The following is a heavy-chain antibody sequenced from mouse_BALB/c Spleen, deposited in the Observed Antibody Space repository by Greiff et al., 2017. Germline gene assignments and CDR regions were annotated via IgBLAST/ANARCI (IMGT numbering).Heavy chain of an antibody. J-gene: IGHJ3*01. D-gene: IGHD3-1*01. Sequence: EVNLVESGGGLVQPGGSLKLSCAASGFTFSSYTMSWVRQTPEKRLEWVAYISNGGGSTYYPDTVKGRFTISRDNAKNTLYLQMSSLKSEDTAMYYCARQLGLTAWLAYWGQGTLVTVSA. CDR3: ARQLGLTAWLAY. V-gene: IGHV5-12-2*01. CDR1: GFTFSSYT. CDR2: ISNGGGST.